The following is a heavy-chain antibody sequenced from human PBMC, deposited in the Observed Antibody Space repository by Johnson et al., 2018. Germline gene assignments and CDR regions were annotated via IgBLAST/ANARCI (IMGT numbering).Heavy chain of an antibody. V-gene: IGHV4-59*01. CDR3: ARARYDSAFDI. CDR2: IYYSGST. Sequence: QVQLQESGPGLVKPSETLSLTCTVSGGSISSYYWSWIRQPPGKGLEWIGYIYYSGSTNYNPSLKSRVTISVDTSKNQFSLKRSSVTAADTAVYYCARARYDSAFDIWGQGTMVTVSS. CDR1: GGSISSYY. J-gene: IGHJ3*02. D-gene: IGHD3-22*01.